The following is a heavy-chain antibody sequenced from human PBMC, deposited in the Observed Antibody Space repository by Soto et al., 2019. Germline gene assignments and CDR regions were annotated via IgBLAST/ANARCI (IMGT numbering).Heavy chain of an antibody. V-gene: IGHV4-39*01. CDR1: GGSSSSSTYS. D-gene: IGHD3-16*01. CDR2: MDYSGAT. CDR3: ARQGSNSSRRLSWFDP. J-gene: IGHJ5*02. Sequence: SETLSLTCTASGGSSSSSTYSWGWIRQPPGKGLEWIGSMDYSGATYYNPSLKSRVSISVDTSKSQFSLKLTFVTAADTAVYFCARQGSNSSRRLSWFDPWGQGTLVT.